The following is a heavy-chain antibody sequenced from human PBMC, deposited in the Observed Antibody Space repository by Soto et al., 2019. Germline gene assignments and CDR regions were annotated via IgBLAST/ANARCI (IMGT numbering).Heavy chain of an antibody. D-gene: IGHD3-16*01. CDR3: ARQEGVDAFDI. J-gene: IGHJ3*02. V-gene: IGHV4-39*01. CDR2: FYYSGST. CDR1: GGAISSSSYY. Sequence: SETRSLTCTVSGGAISSSSYYWGWIRQPPGKGLEWIGSFYYSGSTYYNPSLKSRVSISVDTSKNQFSLNLSSVTAADTALYYCARQEGVDAFDIWGQGTMVTVSS.